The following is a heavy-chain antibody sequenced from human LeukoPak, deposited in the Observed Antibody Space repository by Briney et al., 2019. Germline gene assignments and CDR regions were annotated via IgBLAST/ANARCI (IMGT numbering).Heavy chain of an antibody. CDR1: GFTFSSYS. J-gene: IGHJ5*02. D-gene: IGHD6-19*01. CDR2: ISSSSSYI. V-gene: IGHV3-21*01. CDR3: ARVLRKVAGTDWFDP. Sequence: PGGSLRLSCAASGFTFSSYSMNWVRQAPGKGLEWVSSISSSSSYIYYADSVKGRFTISRDNAKNSLYLQMDSLRAEDTAVHYCARVLRKVAGTDWFDPWGQGTLVTVSS.